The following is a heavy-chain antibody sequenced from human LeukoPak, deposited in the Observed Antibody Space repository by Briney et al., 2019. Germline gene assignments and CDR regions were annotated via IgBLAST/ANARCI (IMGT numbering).Heavy chain of an antibody. D-gene: IGHD3-22*01. CDR3: ARGEDSSGYYYADFDY. CDR1: GGTFSSYA. J-gene: IGHJ4*02. CDR2: IIPILGIA. Sequence: ASVKVSCKASGGTFSSYAISWVRQAPGQGLEWMGRIIPILGIANYAQKFQGRVTMTRDTSTSTVYMELSSLRSEDTAVYYCARGEDSSGYYYADFDYWGQGTLVTVSS. V-gene: IGHV1-69*04.